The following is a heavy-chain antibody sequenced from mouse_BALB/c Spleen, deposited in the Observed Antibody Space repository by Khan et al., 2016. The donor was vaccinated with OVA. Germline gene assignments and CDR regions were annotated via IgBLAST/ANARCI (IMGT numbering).Heavy chain of an antibody. Sequence: VKLLESGPELVKPGASVKMSCKASGYTFTYYVITWVKQRTGQGLEWIGEIYPGSDNAYYNERFKGKATLTADKSSNTTHMQLSNLTSEDSAVYFCARGDGYYVYFDYWGQGTTLTVSS. CDR1: GYTFTYYV. D-gene: IGHD2-3*01. CDR2: IYPGSDNA. J-gene: IGHJ2*01. V-gene: IGHV1-81*01. CDR3: ARGDGYYVYFDY.